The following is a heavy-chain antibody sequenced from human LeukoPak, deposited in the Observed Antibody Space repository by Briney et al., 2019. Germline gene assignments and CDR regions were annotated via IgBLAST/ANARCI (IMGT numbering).Heavy chain of an antibody. CDR3: ARDLGTRPYDSSGFPPDY. Sequence: GGSLRLSCAASGFTFSSYEMNWVRQAPGKGLEWVSYISSSGSTIYYADAVKGRFTISRDNAKNSLYLQMNSLRAEDTAVYYCARDLGTRPYDSSGFPPDYWGQGTLVTVSS. D-gene: IGHD3-22*01. J-gene: IGHJ4*02. CDR2: ISSSGSTI. CDR1: GFTFSSYE. V-gene: IGHV3-48*03.